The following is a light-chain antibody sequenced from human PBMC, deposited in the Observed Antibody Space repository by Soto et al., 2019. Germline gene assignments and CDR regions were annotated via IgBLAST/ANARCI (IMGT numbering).Light chain of an antibody. CDR2: DAS. CDR1: QSVRSER. V-gene: IGKV3-20*01. CDR3: QQYDVSPIT. Sequence: EIVLTQSPDTLPLSPGERATVYCRVSQSVRSERLAWYQHKRSQAPRFVIFDASSRATGIPERFSGSGSGTDFTLTITRLEPEDVAVYFCQQYDVSPITFGLGTRLEIK. J-gene: IGKJ5*01.